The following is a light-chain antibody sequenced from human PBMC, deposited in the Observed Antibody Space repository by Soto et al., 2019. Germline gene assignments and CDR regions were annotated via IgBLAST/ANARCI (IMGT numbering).Light chain of an antibody. Sequence: DTQMTQSPSTLSGSVGYRFTITCRASQTISSWLAWYQQKPGKAPKLLIYKASTLKSGVPSRFSGSGSGTEFTLTISSLQPDDFATYYCQHYNSYSEAFGQGTTGDIK. J-gene: IGKJ1*01. CDR1: QTISSW. V-gene: IGKV1-5*03. CDR2: KAS. CDR3: QHYNSYSEA.